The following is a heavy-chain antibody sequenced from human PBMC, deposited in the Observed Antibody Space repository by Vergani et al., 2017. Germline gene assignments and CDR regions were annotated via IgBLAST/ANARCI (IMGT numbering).Heavy chain of an antibody. Sequence: QVQLQESGPGLVKPSETLSLTCTVSGGSISSYYWSWIRQPPGKGLEWIGYIYYSGSTNYNPSLKSRVTISVDTSKNQFSLKLSSVTAADTAMYFCAKSTFGRPYFDLWGQGTLVTVSS. D-gene: IGHD3-16*01. CDR2: IYYSGST. CDR1: GGSISSYY. J-gene: IGHJ4*02. V-gene: IGHV4-59*01. CDR3: AKSTFGRPYFDL.